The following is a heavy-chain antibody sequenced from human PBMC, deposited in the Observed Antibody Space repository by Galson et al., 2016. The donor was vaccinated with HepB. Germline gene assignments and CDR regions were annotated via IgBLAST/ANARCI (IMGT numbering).Heavy chain of an antibody. CDR2: TYYRSKWSN. V-gene: IGHV6-1*01. J-gene: IGHJ6*01. CDR3: SRVQMLGCGLDL. D-gene: IGHD2-8*01. Sequence: CAISGDSVSNNTVAWNWIRQSPSRGLEWLGRTYYRSKWSNDYAVSVASRITINPDTSKNHFSLQLNSVTPEDTAVYYSSRVQMLGCGLDLWGQGTTVTVSS. CDR1: GDSVSNNTVA.